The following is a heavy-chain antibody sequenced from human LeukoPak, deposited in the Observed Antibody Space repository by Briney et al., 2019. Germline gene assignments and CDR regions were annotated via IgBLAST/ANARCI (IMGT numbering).Heavy chain of an antibody. CDR1: GASISKSY. V-gene: IGHV4-59*01. D-gene: IGHD2/OR15-2a*01. CDR2: TFNSGST. CDR3: SRASPGAIYYYGMDV. J-gene: IGHJ6*02. Sequence: SETLSLTCTVSGASISKSYWNWIRQPPGKELEWIGCTFNSGSTRYNPSRGRRVTISEDTSRNQFSLRLTSVTAADTATYYCSRASPGAIYYYGMDVWGHGTTVTVSS.